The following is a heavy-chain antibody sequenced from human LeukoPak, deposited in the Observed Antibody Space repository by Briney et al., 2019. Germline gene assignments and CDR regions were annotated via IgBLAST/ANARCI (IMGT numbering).Heavy chain of an antibody. Sequence: PSETLSLACTVSGVSISIYYWSWIRQPPGKGLEWIGYIYNSGSTSYNPSLKSRATISADTSKNQFSLKLSSVTAADTAVYYCVRDRELNYWGQGTLVTVSS. CDR3: VRDRELNY. CDR2: IYNSGST. D-gene: IGHD1-7*01. J-gene: IGHJ4*02. CDR1: GVSISIYY. V-gene: IGHV4-59*01.